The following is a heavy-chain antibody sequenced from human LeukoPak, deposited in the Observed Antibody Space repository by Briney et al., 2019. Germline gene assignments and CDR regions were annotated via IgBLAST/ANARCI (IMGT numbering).Heavy chain of an antibody. CDR2: IYYSGST. Sequence: KTSETLSLTCTVSGGSISSYYWSWIRQPPGKGLEWIGYIYYSGSTNYNPSLKSRVTISVDTSKNQFSLKLSSVTAADTAVYYCARQDWNDVAPFDYWGQGTLVTVSS. CDR1: GGSISSYY. CDR3: ARQDWNDVAPFDY. V-gene: IGHV4-59*08. D-gene: IGHD1-1*01. J-gene: IGHJ4*02.